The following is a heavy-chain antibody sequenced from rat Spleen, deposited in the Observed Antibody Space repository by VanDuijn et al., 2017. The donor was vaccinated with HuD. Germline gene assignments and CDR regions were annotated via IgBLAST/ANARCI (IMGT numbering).Heavy chain of an antibody. V-gene: IGHV5-27*01. J-gene: IGHJ2*01. Sequence: EVQLVESGGGLVQPGRSLKLSCVASGFTFSNYYMAWVRQSPTKGLEWVASISNGGGKTYYRDSVQGRFTISRDNDKSTLHLQMDSLRSEDTATYYCTTWDYYDNRFDYWGQGVMVTVSS. CDR2: ISNGGGKT. CDR3: TTWDYYDNRFDY. CDR1: GFTFSNYY. D-gene: IGHD1-6*01.